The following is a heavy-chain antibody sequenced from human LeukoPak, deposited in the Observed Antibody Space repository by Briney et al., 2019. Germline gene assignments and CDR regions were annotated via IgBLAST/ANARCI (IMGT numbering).Heavy chain of an antibody. V-gene: IGHV3-30-3*01. D-gene: IGHD3-22*01. Sequence: GGSLRLSCAASGFTFSSYAMHWVRQAPGKGLEWVAVISYDGSNKYYADSVKGRFTISRDNSKSTLYLQANSLRVEDTAVYYCARDPYDTSGYFYYYWGQGTLVTVSS. CDR3: ARDPYDTSGYFYYY. CDR1: GFTFSSYA. J-gene: IGHJ4*02. CDR2: ISYDGSNK.